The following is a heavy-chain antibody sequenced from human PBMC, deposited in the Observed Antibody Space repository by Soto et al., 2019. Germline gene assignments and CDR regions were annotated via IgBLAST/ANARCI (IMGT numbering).Heavy chain of an antibody. V-gene: IGHV3-30-3*01. D-gene: IGHD5-18*01. CDR3: ARDLEGAPEGTAMAY. Sequence: GGSLRLSCAASGFTFSSYAMHWVRQAPGKGLEWVAVISYDGSNKYYADSVKGRFTISRDNSKNTLYLQMNSLRAEDTAVYYCARDLEGAPEGTAMAYWGQGTLVTVPQ. CDR2: ISYDGSNK. CDR1: GFTFSSYA. J-gene: IGHJ4*02.